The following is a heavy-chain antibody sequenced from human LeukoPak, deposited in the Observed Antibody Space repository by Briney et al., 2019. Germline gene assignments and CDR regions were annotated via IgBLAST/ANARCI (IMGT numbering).Heavy chain of an antibody. V-gene: IGHV4-61*02. CDR2: IYTSGST. Sequence: SETLSLTCTVSGGSISSGSYYWSWIRQPAGKGLEWIGRIYTSGSTNYNPSLKSRVTISVDTSKNQFSLKLSSVTAADTAVYYCARERLAVAGHHFDYWGQGTLVTVSS. CDR1: GGSISSGSYY. D-gene: IGHD6-19*01. J-gene: IGHJ4*02. CDR3: ARERLAVAGHHFDY.